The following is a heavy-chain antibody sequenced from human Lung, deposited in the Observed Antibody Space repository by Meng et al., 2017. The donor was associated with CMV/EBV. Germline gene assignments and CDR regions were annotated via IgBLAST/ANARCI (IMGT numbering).Heavy chain of an antibody. Sequence: SXTXSLXCTVSGGSISSSSYYWGWIRQPPGKGLEWIGSIYYSGSTYYNPSLKSRVTISVDTSKNQFSLKLSSVTAADTAVYYCASTKDYYDSSGYDYWGQGTLVTVSS. V-gene: IGHV4-39*01. D-gene: IGHD3-22*01. CDR2: IYYSGST. CDR1: GGSISSSSYY. CDR3: ASTKDYYDSSGYDY. J-gene: IGHJ4*02.